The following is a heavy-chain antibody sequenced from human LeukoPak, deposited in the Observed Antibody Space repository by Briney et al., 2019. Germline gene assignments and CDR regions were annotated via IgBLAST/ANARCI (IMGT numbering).Heavy chain of an antibody. D-gene: IGHD1-14*01. J-gene: IGHJ4*02. CDR2: ISGTGGST. CDR1: GFTFATYA. CDR3: ANGRGHGGNRNGFFDF. Sequence: PGTSLRLSCAASGFTFATYAMSWVRQAPGKGLEWVSGISGTGGSTYYADSVKGRFTISRDNSKNTLYLQLNSLRADDSAVYYCANGRGHGGNRNGFFDFWGQGTLVAVSS. V-gene: IGHV3-23*01.